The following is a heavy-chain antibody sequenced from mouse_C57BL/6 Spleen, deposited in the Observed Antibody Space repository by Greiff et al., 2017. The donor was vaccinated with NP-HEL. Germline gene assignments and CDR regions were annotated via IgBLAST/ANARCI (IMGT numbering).Heavy chain of an antibody. D-gene: IGHD1-1*01. CDR1: GFSLTSYG. Sequence: QVQLQQSGPGLVQPSQSLSITCTVSGFSLTSYGVHWVRQSPGKGLEWLGVIWSGGSTAYNAAFLSRLSISKDNSKSQVFFKMNSLQADDTAIYYCAREDGSSPMDYWGQGTSVTVSS. CDR2: IWSGGST. CDR3: AREDGSSPMDY. J-gene: IGHJ4*01. V-gene: IGHV2-2*01.